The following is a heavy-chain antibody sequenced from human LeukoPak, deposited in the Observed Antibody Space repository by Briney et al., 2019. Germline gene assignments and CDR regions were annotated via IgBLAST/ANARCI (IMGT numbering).Heavy chain of an antibody. V-gene: IGHV4-4*09. CDR3: ARRRNYMDV. CDR2: IYTSGST. D-gene: IGHD2/OR15-2a*01. Sequence: SETLSLTCTVSGGSISSYYWSWIRQPPGKGLEWIGYIYTSGSTNYSPSLKSRVTISVDTSKNQFSLKLSSVTAADTAVYYCARRRNYMDVWGKGTTVTVSS. CDR1: GGSISSYY. J-gene: IGHJ6*03.